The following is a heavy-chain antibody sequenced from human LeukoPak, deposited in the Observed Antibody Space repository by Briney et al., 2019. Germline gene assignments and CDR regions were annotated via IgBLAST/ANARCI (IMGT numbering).Heavy chain of an antibody. CDR3: AKIHYYESSGYLEY. J-gene: IGHJ4*02. D-gene: IGHD3-22*01. CDR1: GFMFDDYG. Sequence: GGSLRLSCAASGFMFDDYGMSWVRQAPGKGLEWVSGINWNGGRTGYADSVRGRFTISRDNSKSTLFLQMNSLRAEDTAVYYCAKIHYYESSGYLEYWGQGTLVTVSS. V-gene: IGHV3-20*04. CDR2: INWNGGRT.